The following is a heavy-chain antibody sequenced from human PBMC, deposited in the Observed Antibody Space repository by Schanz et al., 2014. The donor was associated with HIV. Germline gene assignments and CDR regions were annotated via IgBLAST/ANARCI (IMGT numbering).Heavy chain of an antibody. CDR2: ISANNGNT. J-gene: IGHJ4*02. Sequence: VQLVQSGPEVKKPGSSVKVSCKASGGTFMTYAISWVRQAPGQGLEWMAWISANNGNTYYAQKVQGRVSMATDTSTNTAYMELRSLRSDDTAVYYCTKEQAVGGFDYWGQGTRVSVSS. CDR1: GGTFMTYA. V-gene: IGHV1-18*01. D-gene: IGHD6-19*01. CDR3: TKEQAVGGFDY.